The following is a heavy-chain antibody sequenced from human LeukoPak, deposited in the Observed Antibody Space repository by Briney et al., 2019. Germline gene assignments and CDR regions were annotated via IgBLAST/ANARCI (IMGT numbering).Heavy chain of an antibody. Sequence: PGGSLRLSCAASGSTFSSYWMSWVRQAPGKGLEWVANIKQDGSEKYYVGSVKGRFTISRDNAKNSLYLQMNSLRAEDTAVYYCARDSPRGYFSSGWYYFDYWGQGTLVTVSS. CDR3: ARDSPRGYFSSGWYYFDY. V-gene: IGHV3-7*01. CDR1: GSTFSSYW. J-gene: IGHJ4*02. CDR2: IKQDGSEK. D-gene: IGHD6-19*01.